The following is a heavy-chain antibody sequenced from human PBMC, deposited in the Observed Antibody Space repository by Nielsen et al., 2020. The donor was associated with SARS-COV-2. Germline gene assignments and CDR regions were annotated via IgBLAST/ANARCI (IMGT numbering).Heavy chain of an antibody. V-gene: IGHV3-9*01. CDR1: GFTFDDYA. Sequence: SLKISCAASGFTFDDYAMHWVRQAPGKGLEWVSGISWNSGSIGYADSVKGRFTISRDNAKNSLYLQMNSLRAEDTALYYCAKDNDDYVAYWGQGTLVTVSS. CDR3: AKDNDDYVAY. J-gene: IGHJ4*02. D-gene: IGHD3-3*01. CDR2: ISWNSGSI.